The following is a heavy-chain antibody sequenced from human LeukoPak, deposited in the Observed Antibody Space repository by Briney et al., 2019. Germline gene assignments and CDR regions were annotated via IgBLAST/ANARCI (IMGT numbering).Heavy chain of an antibody. J-gene: IGHJ4*02. CDR1: GFTFSRYA. CDR3: ARSYYDFWSGSHFDY. Sequence: PGGSLRLSCAASGFTFSRYAVNWVRLAPGKGLEWVSVISGSGGTTYYADSVKGRFTISRDNSKNTLYLQMNSLRAEDTAVYYCARSYYDFWSGSHFDYWGQGTLVTVSS. CDR2: ISGSGGTT. D-gene: IGHD3-3*01. V-gene: IGHV3-23*01.